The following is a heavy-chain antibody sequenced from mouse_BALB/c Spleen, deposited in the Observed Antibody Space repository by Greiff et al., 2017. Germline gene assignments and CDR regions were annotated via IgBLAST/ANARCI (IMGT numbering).Heavy chain of an antibody. D-gene: IGHD1-1*01. CDR3: ARDYYGSSYGYFDV. CDR1: GYTFTSYY. Sequence: VQLQQSGPELVKPGASVRISYKASGYTFTSYYIHWVKQRPGQGLEWIGWIYPGNVNTKYNEKFKGKATLTADKSSSTAYMQLSSLTSEDSAVYFCARDYYGSSYGYFDVWGAGTTVTVSS. V-gene: IGHV1S56*01. CDR2: IYPGNVNT. J-gene: IGHJ1*01.